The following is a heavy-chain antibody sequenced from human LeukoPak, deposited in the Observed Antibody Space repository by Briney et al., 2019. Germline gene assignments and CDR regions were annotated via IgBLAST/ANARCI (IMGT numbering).Heavy chain of an antibody. CDR2: IKSKTDGGTT. Sequence: GGSLRLSCAASGFTFSNAWMSWVRQAPGKGLEWVGRIKSKTDGGTTDYAAPVKGRFTISRDDSKNTLYLQMNSLKTEDTAVYYCTLESSSWYEGFDYWGQGTLVTVSS. J-gene: IGHJ4*02. V-gene: IGHV3-15*01. D-gene: IGHD6-13*01. CDR1: GFTFSNAW. CDR3: TLESSSWYEGFDY.